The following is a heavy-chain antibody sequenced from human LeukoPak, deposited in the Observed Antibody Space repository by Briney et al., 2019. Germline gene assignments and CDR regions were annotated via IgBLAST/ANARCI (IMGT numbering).Heavy chain of an antibody. CDR1: GYTFTSYD. D-gene: IGHD2-2*01. CDR2: MNPNSGNT. J-gene: IGHJ4*02. V-gene: IGHV1-8*01. CDR3: ARGPRYCSSTSCYFDY. Sequence: ASVKVSCKASGYTFTSYDINWVRQATGQGLEWMGWMNPNSGNTGYAQKFQGRVTMTRNTSISTAYMELSRLRSDDTAVYYCARGPRYCSSTSCYFDYWGQGTLVTVSS.